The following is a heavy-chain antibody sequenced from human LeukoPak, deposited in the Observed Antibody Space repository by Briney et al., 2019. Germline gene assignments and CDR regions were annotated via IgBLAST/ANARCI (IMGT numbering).Heavy chain of an antibody. CDR3: ARFSSDSSSDCDGTSCSLTH. J-gene: IGHJ4*02. Sequence: SETLSLTCSVSGGSITSHFWSWVRQPPGKGLELIGHIQYSRSTTYNPSLRGRVYISVDASKNQFSLEMSSPTATDTAVYYCARFSSDSSSDCDGTSCSLTHWGQGILATVSS. CDR1: GGSITSHF. D-gene: IGHD2-2*01. V-gene: IGHV4-59*11. CDR2: IQYSRST.